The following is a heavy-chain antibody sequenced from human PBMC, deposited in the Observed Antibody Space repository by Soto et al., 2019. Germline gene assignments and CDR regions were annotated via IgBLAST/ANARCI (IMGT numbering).Heavy chain of an antibody. CDR3: ARRVFP. Sequence: QVQLQESGPGLVKPSQTLSLTCTVSGGSISSGGYYWSWIRQHPGKSLEWIGYIYYSKSSYYNWSPRSRVTISLDMSKNLFSLRLDAVTASDTAVCYCARRVFPWGQGTLLTVSS. D-gene: IGHD2-8*01. CDR1: GGSISSGGYY. CDR2: IYYSKSS. J-gene: IGHJ5*02. V-gene: IGHV4-31*03.